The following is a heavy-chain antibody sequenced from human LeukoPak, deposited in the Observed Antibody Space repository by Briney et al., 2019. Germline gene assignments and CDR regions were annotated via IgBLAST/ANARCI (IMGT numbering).Heavy chain of an antibody. Sequence: SEILSLTCTVSGGSISSYYWSWIRQPAGKGLEWIGRIYTSGSTNYNPSLKSRVTMSVDTSKNQFSLKLSSVTAADTAVYYCATYDFWSGSDAFDIWGQGTMVTVSS. J-gene: IGHJ3*02. CDR2: IYTSGST. CDR3: ATYDFWSGSDAFDI. V-gene: IGHV4-4*07. D-gene: IGHD3-3*01. CDR1: GGSISSYY.